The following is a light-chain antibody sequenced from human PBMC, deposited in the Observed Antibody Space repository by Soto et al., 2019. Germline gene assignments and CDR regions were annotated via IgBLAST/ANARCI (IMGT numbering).Light chain of an antibody. J-gene: IGKJ2*01. CDR3: QKYNSAPNT. V-gene: IGKV1-27*01. Sequence: DIQMTQSPSSLSASVGDRVTITCRASQDISNFVAWYQQKPGKVPKLLIYAASTLRTGFQPRFGGSGSGTVFTLTINNLQPEDVATYYCQKYNSAPNTFGRGTRLEIK. CDR2: AAS. CDR1: QDISNF.